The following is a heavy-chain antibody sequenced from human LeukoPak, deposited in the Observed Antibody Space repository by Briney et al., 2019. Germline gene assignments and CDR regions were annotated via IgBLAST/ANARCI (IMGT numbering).Heavy chain of an antibody. Sequence: LETLSLTCTVSGGSISSYYWSWIRQPAGKGLEWIGRIYTSGSTNYNPSLKSRVTMSVDTSKNQFPLKLSSVTAADTAVYYCASSQWLASYYYYGMDVWGQGTTVTVSS. CDR1: GGSISSYY. D-gene: IGHD5-12*01. V-gene: IGHV4-4*07. CDR3: ASSQWLASYYYYGMDV. J-gene: IGHJ6*02. CDR2: IYTSGST.